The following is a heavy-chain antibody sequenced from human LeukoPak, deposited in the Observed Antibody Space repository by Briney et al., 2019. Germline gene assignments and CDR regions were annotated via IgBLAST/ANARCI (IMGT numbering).Heavy chain of an antibody. Sequence: QSSETLSLTCTVSGGSISSYYWSWTRQPAGKGLEWIGRIYTSGSTNYNASLKSRVSMSVDTSKNQFSLKLSSVTAADTAVFYCARENSGSYREFDYWGQGTLVTVSS. V-gene: IGHV4-4*07. CDR2: IYTSGST. D-gene: IGHD1-26*01. CDR3: ARENSGSYREFDY. J-gene: IGHJ4*02. CDR1: GGSISSYY.